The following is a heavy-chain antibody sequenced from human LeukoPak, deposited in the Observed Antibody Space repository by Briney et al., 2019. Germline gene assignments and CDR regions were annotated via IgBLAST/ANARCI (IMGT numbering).Heavy chain of an antibody. CDR1: GFTFSSYA. J-gene: IGHJ4*02. CDR3: ARVVYNYGWENFDY. Sequence: PGGSLRLSCAASGFTFSSYAMYWVRQAPGKGLEWVAVISYDGSNKYYADSVKGRFTISRDNSKNTLYLQMNSLRAEDTTVYYCARVVYNYGWENFDYWGQGTLVTVSS. CDR2: ISYDGSNK. V-gene: IGHV3-30-3*01. D-gene: IGHD5-18*01.